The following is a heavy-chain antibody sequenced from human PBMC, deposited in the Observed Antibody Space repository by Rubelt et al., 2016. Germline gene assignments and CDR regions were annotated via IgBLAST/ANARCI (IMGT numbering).Heavy chain of an antibody. Sequence: QVQLVQSGAEVKKPGASVKVSCKASGYTFTSYGISWVRQAPGQGLEWMGWISAYNGNTNYAQKRQGRVTMTTDTSTSTAYMGLRGLRSDDTAVYYCARDPLPVRGVIMTPTHWGQGTLVTVSS. CDR3: ARDPLPVRGVIMTPTH. CDR2: ISAYNGNT. CDR1: GYTFTSYG. V-gene: IGHV1-18*01. D-gene: IGHD3-10*01. J-gene: IGHJ4*02.